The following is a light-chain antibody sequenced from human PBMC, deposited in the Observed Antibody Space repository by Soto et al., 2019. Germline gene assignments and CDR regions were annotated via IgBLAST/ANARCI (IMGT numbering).Light chain of an antibody. CDR3: QVWDSSSDHRV. Sequence: YELTQPPSVSVAPGKTARITCGGNNIGSKSVHWYQQKPGQAPVLVIYYDSDRHSGIPERLSGSNSGNTDTLPIRRGEAGDEADYYCQVWDSSSDHRVFGGGTKLTVL. V-gene: IGLV3-21*04. CDR1: NIGSKS. CDR2: YDS. J-gene: IGLJ2*01.